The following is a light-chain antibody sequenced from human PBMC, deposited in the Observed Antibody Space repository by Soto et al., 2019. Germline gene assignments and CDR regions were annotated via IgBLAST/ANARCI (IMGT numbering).Light chain of an antibody. CDR3: QQSFDSSWT. V-gene: IGKV1-39*01. J-gene: IGKJ1*01. Sequence: DIQMTQSPSSLSASVGDRVTITCRASQSISNYLNWYQQKPGKAPKFLIYAASSLQSGVPSRFSGSGSGTDFTLTISSLQREDFATYFCQQSFDSSWTVGPGTKVYIK. CDR1: QSISNY. CDR2: AAS.